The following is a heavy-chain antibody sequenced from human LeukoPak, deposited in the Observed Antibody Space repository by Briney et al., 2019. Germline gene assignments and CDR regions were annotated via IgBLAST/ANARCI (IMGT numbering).Heavy chain of an antibody. D-gene: IGHD6-19*01. CDR3: AKEMTAVAGYYFDY. V-gene: IGHV3-9*01. J-gene: IGHJ4*02. CDR1: GFTFDDYA. CDR2: ISWNSGSI. Sequence: PGGSLRLSCAASGFTFDDYAMHWVRQAPGKGLEWVSGISWNSGSIGYADSVKGRLTISRDNAKNSLYLQMNSLRAEDTALYYCAKEMTAVAGYYFDYWGQGTLVTVSS.